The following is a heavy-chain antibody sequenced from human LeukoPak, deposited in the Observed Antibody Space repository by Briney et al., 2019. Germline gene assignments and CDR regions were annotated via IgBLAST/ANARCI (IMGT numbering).Heavy chain of an antibody. Sequence: GGSLRLSCAASGFTFGSYAMHWVRQAPGKGLEWVASINSDGSEGYYADVVKGRFTISRDNAKNSLYLQINSLRAEDTAVYYCARSSYSSSSSVWGQGTMVTVSS. D-gene: IGHD6-6*01. CDR3: ARSSYSSSSSV. V-gene: IGHV3-7*03. CDR1: GFTFGSYA. CDR2: INSDGSEG. J-gene: IGHJ3*01.